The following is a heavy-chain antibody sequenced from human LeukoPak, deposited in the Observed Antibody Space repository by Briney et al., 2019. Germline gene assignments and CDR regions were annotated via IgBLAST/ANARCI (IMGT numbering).Heavy chain of an antibody. V-gene: IGHV3-23*05. J-gene: IGHJ4*02. CDR2: IDISGGST. D-gene: IGHD1-1*01. CDR3: ANEVRPNDY. CDR1: GFTFSSHA. Sequence: GGSLRLSCAASGFTFSSHAMCWVRQAPGKGLEWVSSIDISGGSTYYADSVKGRFTISRDNSKNTLYLQVNSLRVEDTALYYCANEVRPNDYWGQGTLVTVSS.